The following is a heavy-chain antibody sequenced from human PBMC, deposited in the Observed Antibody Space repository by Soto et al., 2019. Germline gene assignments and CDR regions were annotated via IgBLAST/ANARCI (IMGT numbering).Heavy chain of an antibody. J-gene: IGHJ3*02. CDR2: SRNKAKSYTT. CDR1: GLTFSDHY. Sequence: PGGSLRLSCVASGLTFSDHYMDWVRQAPEKGLEWVGRSRNKAKSYTTDYAASVKGRFTISRDDSKSSVYLQMNSLKTEDTAVYYCTTGLVKGRGAFDIWGQGTMVTVSS. CDR3: TTGLVKGRGAFDI. V-gene: IGHV3-72*01. D-gene: IGHD2-21*01.